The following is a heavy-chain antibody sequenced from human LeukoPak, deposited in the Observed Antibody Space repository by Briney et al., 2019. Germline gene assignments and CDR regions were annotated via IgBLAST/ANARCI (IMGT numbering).Heavy chain of an antibody. J-gene: IGHJ4*02. V-gene: IGHV3-7*01. CDR2: IKEDASKI. CDR3: ARDGVGLSFPTDS. CDR1: GFTFSMYW. Sequence: PGGSLRLSCAASGFTFSMYWMNWVRQSPGKGLEWVADIKEDASKIYYLDSVKGRFTISRDNAKNSLYLQMNSLRAEDTAVYYCARDGVGLSFPTDSRGQGTLVTVSS. D-gene: IGHD2-8*01.